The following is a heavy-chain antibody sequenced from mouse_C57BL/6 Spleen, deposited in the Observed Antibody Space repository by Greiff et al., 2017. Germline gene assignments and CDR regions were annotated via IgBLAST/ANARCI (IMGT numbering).Heavy chain of an antibody. Sequence: QVQLQQPGAELVKPGASVKLSCKASGYTFTSYWMHWVKQRPGQGLEWIGMIHPNSGSTNYNEKFQSKATLTVDKSSSTAYMQLSSLTSEDSAVYYCASSITTVVATPWYCDVWGTGSTITISS. CDR3: ASSITTVVATPWYCDV. CDR1: GYTFTSYW. D-gene: IGHD1-1*01. J-gene: IGHJ1*03. V-gene: IGHV1-64*01. CDR2: IHPNSGST.